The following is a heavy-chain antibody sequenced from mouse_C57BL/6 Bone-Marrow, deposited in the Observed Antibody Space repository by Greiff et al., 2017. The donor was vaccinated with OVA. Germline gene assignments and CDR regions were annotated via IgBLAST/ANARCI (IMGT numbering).Heavy chain of an antibody. V-gene: IGHV5-6*02. D-gene: IGHD2-1*01. Sequence: EVKVVESGGDLVKPGGSLKLSCAASGFTFSSYGMSWVRQTPDKRLEWVATISSGGSYTYYPDSVKGRFTISRDTATNTLDLQMSSLKSEDTAVYYCARRGNWRFDYWGQGTTLTVSS. CDR2: ISSGGSYT. CDR3: ARRGNWRFDY. CDR1: GFTFSSYG. J-gene: IGHJ2*01.